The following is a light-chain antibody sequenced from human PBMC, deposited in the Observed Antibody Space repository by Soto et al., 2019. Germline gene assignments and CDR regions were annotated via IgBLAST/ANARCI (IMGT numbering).Light chain of an antibody. Sequence: QSALTQPPSASGSPGQSITISCTGTKSDIGVYDFVSWYQHHPGKAPQLIIYEVVQRPSGVSDRFSGSKSGNTASLTVSGLQAADEADYFCKSYAGSNTYVFGSGTKVTVL. CDR2: EVV. CDR3: KSYAGSNTYV. J-gene: IGLJ1*01. V-gene: IGLV2-8*01. CDR1: KSDIGVYDF.